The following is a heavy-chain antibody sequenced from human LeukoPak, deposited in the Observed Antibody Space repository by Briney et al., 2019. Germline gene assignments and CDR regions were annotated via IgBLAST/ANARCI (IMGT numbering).Heavy chain of an antibody. CDR1: GYSIGSGYY. Sequence: PSETLSLTCAVSGYSIGSGYYWGWIRQPPGKGLEWIGSIYHSGSTYYNPSLKSQVTISVDTSKNQFSLKLSSVTAADTAVYYCARLRDGYNYETPFDYWGQGTLVTVSS. J-gene: IGHJ4*02. CDR2: IYHSGST. CDR3: ARLRDGYNYETPFDY. D-gene: IGHD5-24*01. V-gene: IGHV4-38-2*01.